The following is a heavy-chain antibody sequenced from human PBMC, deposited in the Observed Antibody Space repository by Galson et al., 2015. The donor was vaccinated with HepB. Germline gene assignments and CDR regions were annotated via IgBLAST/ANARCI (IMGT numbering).Heavy chain of an antibody. CDR1: GYTFTSYG. CDR2: ISAYNGNT. Sequence: SVKVSCKASGYTFTSYGISWVRQAPGQGLEWMGWISAYNGNTNYAQKLQGRVTMTTDTSTSTAYMELRSLRSDDTAVYYCARDPPTLPTIAVAGTPPFDYWGQGTLVTVSS. J-gene: IGHJ4*02. V-gene: IGHV1-18*01. D-gene: IGHD6-19*01. CDR3: ARDPPTLPTIAVAGTPPFDY.